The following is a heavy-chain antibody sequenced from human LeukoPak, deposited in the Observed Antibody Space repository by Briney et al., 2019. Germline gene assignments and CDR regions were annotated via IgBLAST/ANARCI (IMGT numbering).Heavy chain of an antibody. Sequence: PGGSLRLSCAASGFTFSSYAMHWVRQAPGKGLEWVAVISYDGSNKYYADSVKGRFTISRDNSKNTLYLQMNSLRAEDTAVYYCARVLQWELRSPHDYWGQGTLVTVSS. D-gene: IGHD1-26*01. CDR2: ISYDGSNK. V-gene: IGHV3-30-3*01. J-gene: IGHJ4*02. CDR1: GFTFSSYA. CDR3: ARVLQWELRSPHDY.